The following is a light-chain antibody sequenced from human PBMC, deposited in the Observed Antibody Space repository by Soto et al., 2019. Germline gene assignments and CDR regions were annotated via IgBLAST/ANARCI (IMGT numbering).Light chain of an antibody. CDR2: IAS. J-gene: IGKJ5*01. V-gene: IGKV1-39*01. Sequence: DSQRTQSPSSLSASVGDRVTITCRARQSISRYLNWYQQKPGKAPNLLIYIASSLQSEVPARFSGSGSGTDFTLTITSLQPEDFATYYCQQSSGTPLTLGQGTRLEIK. CDR1: QSISRY. CDR3: QQSSGTPLT.